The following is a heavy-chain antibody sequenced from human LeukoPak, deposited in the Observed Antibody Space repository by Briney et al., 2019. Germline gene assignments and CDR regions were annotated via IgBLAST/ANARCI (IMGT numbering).Heavy chain of an antibody. J-gene: IGHJ6*03. Sequence: GGSLRLSCEASGFTLSNYWMSWVRQAPGKGLEWVANIKQDGSEKYYVDSVKGRFTISRDNAKNSLYLQMNSLRAEDTAVYYCARVRQQLVRLLGRDTTYYYYYYMDVWGKGTTVTVSS. CDR3: ARVRQQLVRLLGRDTTYYYYYYMDV. CDR2: IKQDGSEK. V-gene: IGHV3-7*01. D-gene: IGHD6-13*01. CDR1: GFTLSNYW.